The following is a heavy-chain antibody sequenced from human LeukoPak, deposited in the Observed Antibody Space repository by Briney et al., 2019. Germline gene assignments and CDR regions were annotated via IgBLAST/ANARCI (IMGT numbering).Heavy chain of an antibody. Sequence: SETLSLTCTVSGGSISSSSYYWSWIRQPAGKGLEWIGRIYTSGSTNYNPSLKSRVTISVDTSKNQFSLKLSSVTAADTAVYYCARTNGYPNYYFDYWGQGTLVTVSS. D-gene: IGHD1-1*01. V-gene: IGHV4-61*02. CDR3: ARTNGYPNYYFDY. CDR2: IYTSGST. J-gene: IGHJ4*02. CDR1: GGSISSSSYY.